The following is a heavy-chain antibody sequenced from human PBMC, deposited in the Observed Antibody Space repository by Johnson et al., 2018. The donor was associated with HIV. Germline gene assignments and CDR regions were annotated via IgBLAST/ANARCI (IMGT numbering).Heavy chain of an antibody. J-gene: IGHJ3*02. CDR2: IGTIDDT. CDR1: GFTFSSYD. V-gene: IGHV3-13*01. D-gene: IGHD3-10*01. CDR3: TTDWEYYYGAGKLDAFDM. Sequence: VQLVESGGGLVQPGGSLRLSCAASGFTFSSYDMHWVRQATGKGLEWVSGIGTIDDTYYSDSVKGRFNISRDNSKNTLYLQRNSLKTEDTAVYYCTTDWEYYYGAGKLDAFDMWGQGTMVTVSS.